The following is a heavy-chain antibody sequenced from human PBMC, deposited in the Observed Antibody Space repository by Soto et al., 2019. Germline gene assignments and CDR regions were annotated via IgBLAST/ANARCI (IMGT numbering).Heavy chain of an antibody. CDR1: GFTFDDYA. V-gene: IGHV3-9*01. CDR3: AKGVGAWGYFGY. CDR2: ISWNSGSI. J-gene: IGHJ4*02. D-gene: IGHD3-16*01. Sequence: EVQLVESGGGLVQPGRSLRLSCAASGFTFDDYAMHWVRQAPGKGLEWVSGISWNSGSIGYADSVKGRFTISRDNAKNSLYRQMNRLRAEDTALDYCAKGVGAWGYFGYWGQGTLGTVSS.